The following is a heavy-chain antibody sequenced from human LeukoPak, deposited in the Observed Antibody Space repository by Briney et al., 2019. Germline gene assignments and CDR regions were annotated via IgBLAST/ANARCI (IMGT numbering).Heavy chain of an antibody. J-gene: IGHJ4*02. Sequence: GGSLRLSCAASGFTFDEYAMHWVRQAPGKGLEWVSGISWNSGSIGYADSVKGRFTISRDNAKNSLYLQMNSLRAEDTALYYCAKDMYYDFWSGPFDYWGQGTLVTVSS. V-gene: IGHV3-9*01. CDR2: ISWNSGSI. D-gene: IGHD3-3*01. CDR1: GFTFDEYA. CDR3: AKDMYYDFWSGPFDY.